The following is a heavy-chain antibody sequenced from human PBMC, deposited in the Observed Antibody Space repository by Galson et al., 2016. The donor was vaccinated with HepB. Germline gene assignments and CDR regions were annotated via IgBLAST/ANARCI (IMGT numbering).Heavy chain of an antibody. CDR2: TSGGGSST. V-gene: IGHV3-23*01. J-gene: IGHJ6*03. CDR1: GFTFSSYA. CDR3: AKDRVARMTTVATREDADYYYDMDV. D-gene: IGHD4-11*01. Sequence: SLRLSCAASGFTFSSYALSWVRQPPGKGLEWVAATSGGGSSTFYADSAKGRFTISRDNSKNTLYLEMNSLRAEDTAVFYCAKDRVARMTTVATREDADYYYDMDVWGKGTTVTVSS.